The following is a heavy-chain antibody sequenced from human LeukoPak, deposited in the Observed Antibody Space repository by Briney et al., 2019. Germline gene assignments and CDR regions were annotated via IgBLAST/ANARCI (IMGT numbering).Heavy chain of an antibody. J-gene: IGHJ4*02. CDR1: GVSFSGYY. Sequence: SETLSLTCAAYGVSFSGYYWSWIRQPPGKGLEWIGEMNHSGSTNYNPSLKSRVTISVDTSKNQFSLKLSSVTAADTAVYYCARGRYSKPFDYGGQGTLVTVSS. V-gene: IGHV4-34*01. CDR3: ARGRYSKPFDY. D-gene: IGHD6-13*01. CDR2: MNHSGST.